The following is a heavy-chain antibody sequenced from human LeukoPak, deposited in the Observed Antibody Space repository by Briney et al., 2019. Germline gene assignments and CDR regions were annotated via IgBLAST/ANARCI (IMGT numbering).Heavy chain of an antibody. V-gene: IGHV3-49*02. J-gene: IGHJ3*02. CDR3: RIAATGVKGAFDI. D-gene: IGHD6-6*01. Sequence: GRFTISRDDSKSIAYLQMNSLKTEDTAVYYCRIAATGVKGAFDIWGQGTMVTVSS.